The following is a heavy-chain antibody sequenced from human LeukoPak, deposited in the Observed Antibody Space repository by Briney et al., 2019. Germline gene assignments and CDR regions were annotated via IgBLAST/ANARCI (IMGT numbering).Heavy chain of an antibody. CDR1: GYTFTGYY. Sequence: ASVKVSCKASGYTFTGYYMHWVRQAPGQGPEWMGWINPNSGGTNYAQKFQGRVTMTRDTSISTAYMELSRLRSDDTAVYYCAKCYSSGYYCGAFDIWGQGTMVTVSS. CDR2: INPNSGGT. J-gene: IGHJ3*02. CDR3: AKCYSSGYYCGAFDI. D-gene: IGHD3-22*01. V-gene: IGHV1-2*02.